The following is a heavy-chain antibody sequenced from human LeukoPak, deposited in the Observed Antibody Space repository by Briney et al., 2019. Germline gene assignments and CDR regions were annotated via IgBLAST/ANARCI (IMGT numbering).Heavy chain of an antibody. V-gene: IGHV4-59*01. CDR2: IYFSGST. J-gene: IGHJ3*02. CDR3: AKAAAGTESTFDI. Sequence: SETLSLTCTVSGGSISSYYWTWTRQPPGKGLEWIGCIYFSGSTHYNPSLGSRVTISVDMSKNQFSLKLSSVTAADTAVYYCAKAAAGTESTFDIWGQGTMVTVSS. CDR1: GGSISSYY. D-gene: IGHD6-13*01.